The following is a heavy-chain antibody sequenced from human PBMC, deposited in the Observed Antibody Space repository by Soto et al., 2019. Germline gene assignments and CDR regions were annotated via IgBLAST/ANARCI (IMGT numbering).Heavy chain of an antibody. CDR3: ARDQVPGLDAFDI. CDR2: ISRSAGNT. J-gene: IGHJ3*02. CDR1: VFTFSSYS. V-gene: IGHV3-21*01. Sequence: PRWSLRLSCSASVFTFSSYSMNWFRQAPGKGLEWVSSISRSAGNTYYADSVKGRFTISRDNAKNSMYLQMNSLRAEDTAVYYCARDQVPGLDAFDIWGQGTMVTVSS.